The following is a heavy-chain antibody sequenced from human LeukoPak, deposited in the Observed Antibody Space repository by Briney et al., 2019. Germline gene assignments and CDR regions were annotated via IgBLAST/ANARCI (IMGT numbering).Heavy chain of an antibody. V-gene: IGHV4-4*09. D-gene: IGHD3-10*01. J-gene: IGHJ4*02. CDR3: TRRAPTSYGHYLDS. Sequence: PSETLSLTCTVSGGSISSYYWSWIRQTPGKGLEWIGYIHTNGRTNYSPSLKSRVTMSMDSSKNQLSLMLSSVTAADTAVYYCTRRAPTSYGHYLDSWGQGTLVTVSS. CDR2: IHTNGRT. CDR1: GGSISSYY.